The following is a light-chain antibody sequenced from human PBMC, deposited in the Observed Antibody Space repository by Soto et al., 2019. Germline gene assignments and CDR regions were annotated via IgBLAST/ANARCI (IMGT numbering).Light chain of an antibody. CDR1: QSVSRY. CDR2: DAS. CDR3: QQYNNWPRT. V-gene: IGKV3-11*01. J-gene: IGKJ1*01. Sequence: EIVLTQSPATLSLSPGEIATLSCRASQSVSRYLAWYQQKYGQAPRLLIYDASNRATGIPARFSGSGSGTEFTLTISSLQSEDFAVYYCQQYNNWPRTFGQGTKVDIK.